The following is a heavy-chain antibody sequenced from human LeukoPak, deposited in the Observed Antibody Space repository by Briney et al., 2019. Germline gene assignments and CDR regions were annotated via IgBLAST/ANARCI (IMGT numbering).Heavy chain of an antibody. CDR2: ISYDGSNK. D-gene: IGHD3-22*01. CDR1: GFTFSSYA. J-gene: IGHJ3*02. Sequence: GRSLRLSCAASGFTFSSYAMHWVRQAPGKGLEWVAVISYDGSNKYYADSVKGRFTISRDNSKNTLYLQMNSLRAEDTAVYYCARASRITMIVVSAFDIWGQGTMVTVSS. CDR3: ARASRITMIVVSAFDI. V-gene: IGHV3-30*01.